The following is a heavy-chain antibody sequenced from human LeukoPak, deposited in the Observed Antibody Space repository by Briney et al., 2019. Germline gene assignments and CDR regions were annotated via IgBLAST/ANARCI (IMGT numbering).Heavy chain of an antibody. CDR1: GYTFTGYY. J-gene: IGHJ4*02. CDR2: IKPNSGGT. D-gene: IGHD6-19*01. CDR3: ATLDIAVAGIGRAEGPGY. Sequence: ASVKVSCKASGYTFTGYYMHWVRQAPGQGLEWMGWIKPNSGGTNYAQKFQGRVTMTRDTSISTAYMELSSLRSDDTAVYYCATLDIAVAGIGRAEGPGYWGQGTLVTVSS. V-gene: IGHV1-2*02.